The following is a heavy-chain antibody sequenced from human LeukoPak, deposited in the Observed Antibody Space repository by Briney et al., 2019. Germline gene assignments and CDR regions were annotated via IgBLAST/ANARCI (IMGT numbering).Heavy chain of an antibody. CDR2: ITNDGSST. D-gene: IGHD3-10*01. J-gene: IGHJ4*02. CDR3: AKLLRAGRVLTISLES. CDR1: GLTFSSHW. V-gene: IGHV3-74*01. Sequence: PGGSLRLSCAASGLTFSSHWMHWVRQAPGKGLVWVSRITNDGSSTTYADSVKGRFTISRDNSNNALYLQLNSLGVEDTAVYYCAKLLRAGRVLTISLESWGQGTLVTVSS.